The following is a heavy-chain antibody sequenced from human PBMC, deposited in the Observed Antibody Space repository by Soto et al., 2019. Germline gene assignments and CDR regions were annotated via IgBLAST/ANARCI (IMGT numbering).Heavy chain of an antibody. V-gene: IGHV3-21*01. CDR3: ASQLYYYDSSGSP. D-gene: IGHD3-22*01. CDR2: ISSSSYI. J-gene: IGHJ4*02. CDR1: GFTFSSYS. Sequence: GGSLRLSCAASGFTFSSYSMNWVRQAPGKGLEWVSSISSSSYIYYADSVKGRFTISRDNAKNSLYLQMNSLRAEDTAVYYCASQLYYYDSSGSPWGQGTLVTVSS.